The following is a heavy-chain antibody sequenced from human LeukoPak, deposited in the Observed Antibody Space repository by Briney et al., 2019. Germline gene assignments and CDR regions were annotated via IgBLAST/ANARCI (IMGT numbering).Heavy chain of an antibody. CDR2: IKQDGSEK. CDR3: ARQIGFCSDGICYFDD. D-gene: IGHD2-15*01. V-gene: IGHV3-7*05. J-gene: IGHJ4*02. CDR1: RSSSSNHW. Sequence: GGSLRLSCADSRSSSSNHWMNWVRQAPGKGLEWVANIKQDGSEKYYVDSVKGRFTISRDNAKNSLYLQMNSLRAEDTAVYYCARQIGFCSDGICYFDDWGQGTLVTVSS.